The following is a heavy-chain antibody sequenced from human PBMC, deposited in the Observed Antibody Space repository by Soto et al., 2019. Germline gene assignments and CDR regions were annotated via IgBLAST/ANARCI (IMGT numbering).Heavy chain of an antibody. CDR1: GFSFSSYV. V-gene: IGHV3-23*01. Sequence: SLRLSCVASGFSFSSYVMTWVRQAPGKGLEWVSAISGSGGSTYYADSVKGRFTISRDNSKNTLYLQMNSLRAEDTAVYYCERDFGGLSRYAAFDIWGQGTMVTV. J-gene: IGHJ3*02. CDR3: ERDFGGLSRYAAFDI. CDR2: ISGSGGST. D-gene: IGHD3-10*01.